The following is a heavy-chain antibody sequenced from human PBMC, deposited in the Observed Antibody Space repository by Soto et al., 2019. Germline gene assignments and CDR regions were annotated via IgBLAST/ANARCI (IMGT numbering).Heavy chain of an antibody. V-gene: IGHV3-23*01. CDR3: AKYSELPYEAYLQQ. CDR1: GFTFSFYA. Sequence: SGGSLRLSCGASGFTFSFYAMIWVRQAPGKGLEWVSAISSNGGRTFYADSLRGRFTISRDNSKSALYLQMNNLRAEDTAIYYCAKYSELPYEAYLQQWGQGTLVTVSS. D-gene: IGHD1-7*01. CDR2: ISSNGGRT. J-gene: IGHJ1*01.